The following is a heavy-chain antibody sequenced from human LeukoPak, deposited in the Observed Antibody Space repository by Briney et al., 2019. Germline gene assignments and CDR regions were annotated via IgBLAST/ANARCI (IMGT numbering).Heavy chain of an antibody. V-gene: IGHV1-18*04. Sequence: ASVKVSCEASGYTFTAYYMNWVRQAPGQGLEWMGWISAYNGNTNYAQKLQGRVTMTTDTSTSTAYMELRSLRSDDTAVYYCARTAAHFEYFQHWGQGTLVTVSS. CDR2: ISAYNGNT. CDR3: ARTAAHFEYFQH. CDR1: GYTFTAYY. J-gene: IGHJ1*01. D-gene: IGHD6-13*01.